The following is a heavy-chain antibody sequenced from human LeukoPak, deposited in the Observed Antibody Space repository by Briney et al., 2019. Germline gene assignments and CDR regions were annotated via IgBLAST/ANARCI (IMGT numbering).Heavy chain of an antibody. CDR1: GGSFSGYY. V-gene: IGHV4-34*01. Sequence: SETLSLTCAVYGGSFSGYYWSWIRQPPGKGLEWIGEINHSGSTNYDPSLKSRVTISVDTSKNQFSLKLSSVTAADTAVYYCARDRDSSSPGGPSDYWGQGTLVTVSS. D-gene: IGHD6-6*01. CDR2: INHSGST. J-gene: IGHJ4*02. CDR3: ARDRDSSSPGGPSDY.